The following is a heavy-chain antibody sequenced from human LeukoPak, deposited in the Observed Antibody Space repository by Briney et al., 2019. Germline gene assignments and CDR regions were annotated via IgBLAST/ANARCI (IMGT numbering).Heavy chain of an antibody. CDR1: RFTFSSYA. Sequence: GGSLRPSCAASRFTFSSYAMSWVRQAPGKGLEWVSAISGSGGSTYYADSVKGRFTISRDNSKDTLYLQMNSLRAEDTAVYYCAKDLSHYYDSSGYYYPYYYYGMDVWGQGTTVTVSS. V-gene: IGHV3-23*01. CDR2: ISGSGGST. J-gene: IGHJ6*02. CDR3: AKDLSHYYDSSGYYYPYYYYGMDV. D-gene: IGHD3-22*01.